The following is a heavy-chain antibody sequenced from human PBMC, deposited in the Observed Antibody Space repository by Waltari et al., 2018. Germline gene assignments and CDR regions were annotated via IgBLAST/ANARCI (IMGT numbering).Heavy chain of an antibody. CDR3: TADLPRFSAMALDL. CDR2: IKSKTNGETT. D-gene: IGHD2-8*01. J-gene: IGHJ5*02. V-gene: IGHV3-15*01. Sequence: EVQLVESGGGLVRPGGSLRLSCEASGFSFTDAWMNWVRQAPEKGLEWGARIKSKTNGETTDYAAPVVGRFTVSRDDSEDTLFLHLNSLKSEDTAIYYCTADLPRFSAMALDLWGQGTLVTVSS. CDR1: GFSFTDAW.